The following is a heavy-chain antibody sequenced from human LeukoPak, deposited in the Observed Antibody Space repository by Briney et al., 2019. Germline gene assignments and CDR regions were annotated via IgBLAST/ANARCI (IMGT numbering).Heavy chain of an antibody. CDR2: IYYNRGT. Sequence: PSETLSLTCTVSSDSISNSAYHWGWIRQPPGRGLEWIGTIYYNRGTYYNPSLKSRVTISVDTSKNQFSLKLSSVTAADTAVYYCAKQRRDGYNYFDYWGQGTLVTVSS. CDR3: AKQRRDGYNYFDY. J-gene: IGHJ4*02. D-gene: IGHD5-24*01. V-gene: IGHV4-39*01. CDR1: SDSISNSAYH.